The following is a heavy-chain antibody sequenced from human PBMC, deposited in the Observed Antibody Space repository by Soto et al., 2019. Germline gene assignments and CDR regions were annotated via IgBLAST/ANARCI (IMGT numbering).Heavy chain of an antibody. Sequence: GASVKVSCKASGYTFASYYMHWVRQAPGQGLEWMGIINPSGGSTSYAQKFQGRVTMTRDTSTSTVYMELSSLRSEDTAVYYCASQDSSLSLGDYYYYGMDFWGQGTTVTVSS. CDR3: ASQDSSLSLGDYYYYGMDF. D-gene: IGHD3-22*01. J-gene: IGHJ6*02. CDR2: INPSGGST. CDR1: GYTFASYY. V-gene: IGHV1-46*01.